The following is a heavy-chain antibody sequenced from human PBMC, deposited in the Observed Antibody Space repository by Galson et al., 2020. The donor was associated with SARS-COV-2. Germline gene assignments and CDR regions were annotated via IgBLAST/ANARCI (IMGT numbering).Heavy chain of an antibody. J-gene: IGHJ4*02. CDR3: AREYKEDNVLLWFGELYHSGFDY. CDR2: ISYDGSNK. CDR1: GFTFSSYA. Sequence: QLGESLKISCAASGFTFSSYAMHWVRQAPGKGLEWVAVISYDGSNKYYADSVKGRFTISRDNSKNTLYLQMNSLRAEDTAVYYCAREYKEDNVLLWFGELYHSGFDYWGQGTLVTVSS. V-gene: IGHV3-30*04. D-gene: IGHD3-10*01.